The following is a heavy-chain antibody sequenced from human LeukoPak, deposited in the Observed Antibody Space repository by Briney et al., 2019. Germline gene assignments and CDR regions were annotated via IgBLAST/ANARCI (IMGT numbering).Heavy chain of an antibody. J-gene: IGHJ4*02. Sequence: GESLKISCKGSGYSFTSYWIGWVRQMPGKGLEWMGIIYPGDSDTRYSPSFQGQVTISADKSINTAYLQWSSLQASDTAMYYCARRLCSSSCYMDYWGQGTLVTVSS. CDR2: IYPGDSDT. CDR1: GYSFTSYW. CDR3: ARRLCSSSCYMDY. V-gene: IGHV5-51*01. D-gene: IGHD2-2*02.